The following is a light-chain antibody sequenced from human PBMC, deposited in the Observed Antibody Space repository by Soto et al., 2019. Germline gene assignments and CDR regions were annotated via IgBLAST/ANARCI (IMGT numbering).Light chain of an antibody. CDR1: SSDVGGYNY. V-gene: IGLV2-14*03. CDR2: DVS. CDR3: SSYTSTMTNV. Sequence: QSALTQPASVSESPGQSITISCTGTSSDVGGYNYVSWYQQHPGKAPKLMIYDVSSRPSGVSNRFSGSKSGNTASLTISGLQAADEADYFCSSYTSTMTNVFGSGTKVTVL. J-gene: IGLJ1*01.